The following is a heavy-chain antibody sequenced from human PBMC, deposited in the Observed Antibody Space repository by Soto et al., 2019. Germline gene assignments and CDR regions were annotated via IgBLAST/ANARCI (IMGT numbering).Heavy chain of an antibody. V-gene: IGHV4-39*01. CDR3: ARHRHYQDEQQLVPGVEGP. J-gene: IGHJ5*02. Sequence: QLQLQESGPGLVKPSETLSLTCTVSGGSISSSSYYWGWIRQPPGKGLEWIGSIYYSGSTYYNPSLKSRVTISVDTSKNQFSLKLSSVTAADTAVYYCARHRHYQDEQQLVPGVEGPWGQGTLVTVSS. D-gene: IGHD6-13*01. CDR1: GGSISSSSYY. CDR2: IYYSGST.